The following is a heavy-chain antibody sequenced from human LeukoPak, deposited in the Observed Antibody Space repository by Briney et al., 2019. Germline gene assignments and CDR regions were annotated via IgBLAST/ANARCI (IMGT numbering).Heavy chain of an antibody. CDR3: AKVRGNFEPGRLVIPQSPMDY. D-gene: IGHD3-9*01. CDR1: GFTFSSYG. V-gene: IGHV3-30*18. J-gene: IGHJ4*02. CDR2: ISYDGSNK. Sequence: GRSLRXSCAASGFTFSSYGMHWVRQAPGKGLEWVAVISYDGSNKYYADSVKGRFTISRDNSKNTLYLQMNSLRAEDTAVYYCAKVRGNFEPGRLVIPQSPMDYWGQGTLVTVSS.